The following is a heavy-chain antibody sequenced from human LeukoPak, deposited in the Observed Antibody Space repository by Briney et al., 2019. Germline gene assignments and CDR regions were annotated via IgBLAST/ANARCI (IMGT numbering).Heavy chain of an antibody. V-gene: IGHV4-59*12. J-gene: IGHJ6*03. CDR3: AREGSYCSSTSCYFVLNYYYYMDV. Sequence: PSETLSLTCTVSGGSISSYYWTWIRQPPGKGLEWIGYIYYSGSTNYNPSLKSRVTISVDTSKKQFSLKLSSVTAADTAVYYCAREGSYCSSTSCYFVLNYYYYMDVWGKGTTVTISS. D-gene: IGHD2-2*01. CDR2: IYYSGST. CDR1: GGSISSYY.